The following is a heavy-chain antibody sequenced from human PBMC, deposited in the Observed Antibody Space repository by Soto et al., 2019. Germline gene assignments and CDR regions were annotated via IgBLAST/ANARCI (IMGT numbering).Heavy chain of an antibody. CDR1: GFSLITIVLG. V-gene: IGHV2-5*02. CDR3: AHTRDPPFYFDY. J-gene: IGHJ4*02. CDR2: IYWDDDK. Sequence: SGPTLVNPTHTLTLTCAFSGFSLITIVLGVLWILQPPGKALEWLALIYWDDDKRYSPSLKSRLTITKDTSKNQVVLTMTNMDPVDTATYYCAHTRDPPFYFDYWGQGTLVTVSS. D-gene: IGHD2-21*02.